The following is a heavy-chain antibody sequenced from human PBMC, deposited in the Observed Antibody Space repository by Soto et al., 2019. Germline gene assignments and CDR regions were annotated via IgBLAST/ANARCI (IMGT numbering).Heavy chain of an antibody. CDR1: GGTFSSYT. V-gene: IGHV1-69*02. Sequence: SVKVSCKASGGTFSSYTISWVRQAPGQGLEWMGRIIPILGIANYAQKFQGRVTITADKSTSTAYMELSSLRSEDTAVYYCARVGYCSGGSCYSGRDWFDPWGQGTLVTVSS. D-gene: IGHD2-15*01. CDR2: IIPILGIA. CDR3: ARVGYCSGGSCYSGRDWFDP. J-gene: IGHJ5*02.